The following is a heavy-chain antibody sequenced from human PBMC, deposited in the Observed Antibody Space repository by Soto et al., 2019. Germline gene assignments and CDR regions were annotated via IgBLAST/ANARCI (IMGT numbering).Heavy chain of an antibody. D-gene: IGHD1-1*01. Sequence: PSETLTLTCTVSGGSISSYYWSWIRQPPGKGLEWIGYIYYSGSTNYNPSLKSRVTISVDTSKNQFSLKLSSVTAADTAVYYCARDIVWYIPRIDGYYYYYMDGWGKGTTVTVSS. CDR2: IYYSGST. CDR1: GGSISSYY. J-gene: IGHJ6*03. CDR3: ARDIVWYIPRIDGYYYYYMDG. V-gene: IGHV4-59*01.